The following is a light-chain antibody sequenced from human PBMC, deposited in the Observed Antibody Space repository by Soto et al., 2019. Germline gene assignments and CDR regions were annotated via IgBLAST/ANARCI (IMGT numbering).Light chain of an antibody. V-gene: IGKV3-15*01. J-gene: IGKJ5*01. Sequence: IVITQSPATLSVSPGEGATLSCRASQSIGINLAWYHQKPGQAPRLLISGASTRATGIPARFSGSGSGTEFTLSISSLQSEDFGVYYCQQYNKWPPITFGQGTRLEIK. CDR2: GAS. CDR1: QSIGIN. CDR3: QQYNKWPPIT.